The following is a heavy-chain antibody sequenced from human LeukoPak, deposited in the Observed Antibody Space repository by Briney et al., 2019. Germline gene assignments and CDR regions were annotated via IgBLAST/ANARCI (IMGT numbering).Heavy chain of an antibody. D-gene: IGHD5-12*01. Sequence: GGSLRLSCAASGFSFSNYGFHWVRQAPGKGLDWVSAISYDGKNIHYADSVKGRFTISRDNSRNTVYLQMNSLRVEDTAVYYCAKTYSRESGYDFFFHCWGQGTRVTVSS. CDR3: AKTYSRESGYDFFFHC. J-gene: IGHJ4*02. V-gene: IGHV3-33*06. CDR2: ISYDGKNI. CDR1: GFSFSNYG.